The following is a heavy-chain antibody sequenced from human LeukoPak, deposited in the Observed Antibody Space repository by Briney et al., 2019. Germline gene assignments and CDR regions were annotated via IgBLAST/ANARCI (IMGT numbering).Heavy chain of an antibody. V-gene: IGHV1-8*01. CDR1: GFGFTTYD. J-gene: IGHJ4*02. CDR2: INPNSKNT. D-gene: IGHD5-24*01. Sequence: AASVTVSYKASGFGFTTYDINWVRQAAGQGLEWMGWINPNSKNTGFAQKFQGRVTLTTNTSINTAYMELTNLTSDDTAVYYCARGRGYTPAASPFDYWGQGSLVTVSS. CDR3: ARGRGYTPAASPFDY.